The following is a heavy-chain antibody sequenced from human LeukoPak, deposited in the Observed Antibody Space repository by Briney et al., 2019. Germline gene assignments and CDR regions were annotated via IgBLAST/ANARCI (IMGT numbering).Heavy chain of an antibody. Sequence: ASVKVSCKASGYTFTSYYMHWVRQAPGQGLEWMGIINPSGGSTSYAQKFQGRVTMTTDTSTSTAYMELRSLRSDDTAVYYCARDSGPRGYDFWSGYYNYYYYYMDVWGKGTTVTVSS. CDR1: GYTFTSYY. D-gene: IGHD3-3*01. V-gene: IGHV1-46*01. CDR3: ARDSGPRGYDFWSGYYNYYYYYMDV. CDR2: INPSGGST. J-gene: IGHJ6*03.